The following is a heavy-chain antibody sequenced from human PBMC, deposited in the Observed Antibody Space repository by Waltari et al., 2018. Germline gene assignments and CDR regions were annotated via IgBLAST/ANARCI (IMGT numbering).Heavy chain of an antibody. Sequence: EVQLVESGGGLVQPGGSLRLSCAASGFTFSSYSMNWVRPAPGKGLEWVSYISSSSSTIYYADSVKGRFTISRDNAKNSLYLQMNSLRAEDTAVYYCARDRVVPAATYFDYWGQGTLVTVSS. D-gene: IGHD2-2*01. V-gene: IGHV3-48*04. J-gene: IGHJ4*02. CDR2: ISSSSSTI. CDR1: GFTFSSYS. CDR3: ARDRVVPAATYFDY.